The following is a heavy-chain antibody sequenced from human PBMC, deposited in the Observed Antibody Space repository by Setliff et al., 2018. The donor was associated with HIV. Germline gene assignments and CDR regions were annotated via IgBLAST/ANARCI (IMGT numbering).Heavy chain of an antibody. CDR3: ARHWGYSYGIDY. J-gene: IGHJ4*02. Sequence: SETLSLTCNVSGGSISSGDYYWSWIRERPGKGLEWIGYIYHSGSTYYNPSLESRVTISVDTSKNQFSLKLSSVTAADTAMYYCARHWGYSYGIDYWGQGIPVTVSS. CDR1: GGSISSGDYY. V-gene: IGHV4-30-4*01. CDR2: IYHSGST. D-gene: IGHD5-18*01.